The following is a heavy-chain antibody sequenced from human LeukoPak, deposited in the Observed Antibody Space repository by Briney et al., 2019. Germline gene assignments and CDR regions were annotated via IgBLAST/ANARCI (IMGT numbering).Heavy chain of an antibody. CDR2: INTNTGNP. J-gene: IGHJ5*02. CDR3: AREVGITMVRGVYPYSWFDP. Sequence: ASVKVSCKASGYTFTSYAMNWVRQAPGQGLEWMGWINTNTGNPTYAQGFTGRFVFSLDTSVSTAYLQISSLKAEDTAVYYCAREVGITMVRGVYPYSWFDPWGQGTLVTVSS. CDR1: GYTFTSYA. V-gene: IGHV7-4-1*02. D-gene: IGHD3-10*01.